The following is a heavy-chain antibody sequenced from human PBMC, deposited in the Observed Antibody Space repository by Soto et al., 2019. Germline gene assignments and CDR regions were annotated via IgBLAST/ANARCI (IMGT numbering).Heavy chain of an antibody. Sequence: ASVKVSCKASGYTFTGYYMHWVRQAPGQGLEWMGWINPNSGGTNYAQKFQGRVTMTRDTSISTAYMELSRLRSDDTAVYYCARDLHATGTTVFGYYYYGMDVWGQGTTVTVSS. V-gene: IGHV1-2*02. CDR1: GYTFTGYY. CDR2: INPNSGGT. J-gene: IGHJ6*02. D-gene: IGHD1-7*01. CDR3: ARDLHATGTTVFGYYYYGMDV.